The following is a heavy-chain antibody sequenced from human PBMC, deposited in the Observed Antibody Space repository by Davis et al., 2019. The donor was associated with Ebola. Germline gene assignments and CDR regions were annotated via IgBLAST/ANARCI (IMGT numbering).Heavy chain of an antibody. Sequence: ASVKVSCKASGYTFTSYGISWVRQAPGQGLEWMGWISAYNGNTNYAQKLQGRVTMTTDTSTSTAYMELRSLRSDDTAVYYCAMYSSSSVPREEAYYYYYMDVWGKGTTVTVSS. CDR3: AMYSSSSVPREEAYYYYYMDV. J-gene: IGHJ6*03. D-gene: IGHD6-6*01. CDR1: GYTFTSYG. CDR2: ISAYNGNT. V-gene: IGHV1-18*04.